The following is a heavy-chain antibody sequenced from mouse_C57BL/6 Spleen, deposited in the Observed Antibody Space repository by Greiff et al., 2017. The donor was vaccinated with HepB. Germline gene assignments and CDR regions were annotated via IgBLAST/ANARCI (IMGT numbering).Heavy chain of an antibody. CDR2: IDPETGGT. V-gene: IGHV1-15*01. CDR1: GYTFTDYE. D-gene: IGHD4-1*01. Sequence: VKLQESGAELVRPGASVTLSCKASGYTFTDYEMHWVKQTPVHGLEWIGAIDPETGGTAYNQKFKGKAILTADKSSSTAYMELRSLTSEDSAVYYCTNPGTSWYFDVWGTGTTVTVSS. CDR3: TNPGTSWYFDV. J-gene: IGHJ1*03.